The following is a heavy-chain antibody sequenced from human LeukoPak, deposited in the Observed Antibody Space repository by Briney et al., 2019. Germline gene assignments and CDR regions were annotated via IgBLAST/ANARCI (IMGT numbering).Heavy chain of an antibody. D-gene: IGHD3-22*01. V-gene: IGHV3-23*01. CDR2: ISGSGDAT. CDR3: VLVVGLSYFHR. Sequence: GGSLRLSCAASGIRFSSYAMNWVRQAPGEGLEWVSGISGSGDATYYADSMKGRFTISRDNSKNTLYLQMSSLRAEDTAIYYCVLVVGLSYFHRWGQGTLVSVSS. J-gene: IGHJ1*01. CDR1: GIRFSSYA.